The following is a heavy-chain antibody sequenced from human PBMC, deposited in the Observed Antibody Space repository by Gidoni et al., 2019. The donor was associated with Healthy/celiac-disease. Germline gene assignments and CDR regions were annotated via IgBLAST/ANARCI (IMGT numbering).Heavy chain of an antibody. CDR1: GYSFNSYW. V-gene: IGHV5-51*01. J-gene: IGHJ5*02. Sequence: EVQLVQSGAEVKKPGESLKISCTGAGYSFNSYWIGWVRQMPGKGLEWMGIIYPGDSETRYSPSFQGQVTISADKSISTAYLQWSSLKASDTAMYYCAVVPAAIGHSGWFDPWGQGTLVTVSS. CDR3: AVVPAAIGHSGWFDP. D-gene: IGHD2-2*01. CDR2: IYPGDSET.